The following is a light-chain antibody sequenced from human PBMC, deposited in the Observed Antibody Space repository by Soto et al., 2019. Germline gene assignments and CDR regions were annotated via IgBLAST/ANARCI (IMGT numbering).Light chain of an antibody. Sequence: QPVLTQPASVSGSPGQSITISCTGTSSDVGSYNYVSWYQQHPGKAPKLMIYDVSNRPSGVSNRFSGSKSGNTASLTISGLQAEDEADYYCSSYTSSSTLVVFGGGTKLTV. CDR3: SSYTSSSTLVV. V-gene: IGLV2-14*01. J-gene: IGLJ2*01. CDR1: SSDVGSYNY. CDR2: DVS.